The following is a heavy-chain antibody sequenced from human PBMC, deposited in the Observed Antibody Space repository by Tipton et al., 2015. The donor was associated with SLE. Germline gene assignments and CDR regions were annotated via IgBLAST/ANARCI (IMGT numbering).Heavy chain of an antibody. CDR3: AIYGSGGHSSDY. Sequence: TLSLTCAVSGYSISNGYYWGWIRQPPGKGLEWIGSIYHSGNTYYNPSLKSRVTISADTSKNQFSLKLSSVTVADTAVYYCAIYGSGGHSSDYWGQGTLVTVSS. CDR1: GYSISNGYY. V-gene: IGHV4-38-2*01. D-gene: IGHD3-10*01. J-gene: IGHJ4*02. CDR2: IYHSGNT.